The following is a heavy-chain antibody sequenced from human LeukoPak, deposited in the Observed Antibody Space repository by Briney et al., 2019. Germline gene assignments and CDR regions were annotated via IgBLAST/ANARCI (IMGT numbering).Heavy chain of an antibody. V-gene: IGHV3-7*01. J-gene: IGHJ4*02. CDR2: INEDGSVK. D-gene: IGHD2-21*02. Sequence: GGSLRLSCAVSGGTFSAYWMAWVRQSPGKGLEWVAEINEDGSVKYYVDSMKGRFTISRDNAKNSLYLQMNSLGAEDTAVYHCAKVPRDSDCYWGQGTLVTVSS. CDR3: AKVPRDSDCY. CDR1: GGTFSAYW.